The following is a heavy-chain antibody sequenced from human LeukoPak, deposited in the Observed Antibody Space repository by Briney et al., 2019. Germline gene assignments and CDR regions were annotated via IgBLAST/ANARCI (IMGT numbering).Heavy chain of an antibody. J-gene: IGHJ5*02. CDR3: ARVLHSSGWYRWLDP. CDR1: GVSISSSSYY. CDR2: IYYSGST. V-gene: IGHV4-39*07. Sequence: PSETLSLTCTVSGVSISSSSYYWGWIRQPPGKGRVWIGSIYYSGSTYYNPSLNSHVTISVDTSKNQFSLKLSSVTAADTAVYYCARVLHSSGWYRWLDPGGQGTLVTVSS. D-gene: IGHD6-19*01.